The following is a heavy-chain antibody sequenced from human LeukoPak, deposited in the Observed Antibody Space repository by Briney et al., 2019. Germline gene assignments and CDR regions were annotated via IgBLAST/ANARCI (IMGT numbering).Heavy chain of an antibody. D-gene: IGHD2-2*01. CDR1: GGSISSGAYY. CDR3: AREVYCSSTSCYPYYYYYMDV. CDR2: IYYSGST. V-gene: IGHV4-31*03. J-gene: IGHJ6*03. Sequence: SQTLSLTCTVSGGSISSGAYYWSWIRQHPGKGLEWIGYIYYSGSTYYNPSLKSRVTISVDTSKNQFSLKLSSVTAADTAVYYCAREVYCSSTSCYPYYYYYMDVWGKGTTVTVSS.